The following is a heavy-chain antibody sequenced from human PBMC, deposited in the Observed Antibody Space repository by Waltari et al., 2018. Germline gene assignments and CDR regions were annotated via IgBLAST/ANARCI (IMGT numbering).Heavy chain of an antibody. CDR1: GSRFGDFW. CDR2: IRYDGGVK. J-gene: IGHJ4*02. Sequence: EVQLVESGGGLVQPGGSLSLSCATSGSRFGDFWMGWVRQAPGKGLEGLANIRYDGGVKDIVDSVKGRFTVSRDNAENSLFLHMNSLRVEDTAVYYCARENYNGAAGDYWGQGTLVTVSS. CDR3: ARENYNGAAGDY. V-gene: IGHV3-7*01. D-gene: IGHD6-13*01.